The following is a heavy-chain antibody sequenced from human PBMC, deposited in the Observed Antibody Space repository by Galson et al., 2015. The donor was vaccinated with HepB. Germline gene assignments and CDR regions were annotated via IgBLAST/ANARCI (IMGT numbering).Heavy chain of an antibody. J-gene: IGHJ4*02. CDR1: GFTFSSYS. V-gene: IGHV3-21*01. Sequence: LRLSCAASGFTFSSYSMNWVRQAPGKGLEWVSSISSSSSYIYYADSVKGRFTISRDNAKNSLYLQMNSLRAEDTAVYYCARLIAAAGDDYWGQGTLVTVSS. CDR3: ARLIAAAGDDY. D-gene: IGHD6-13*01. CDR2: ISSSSSYI.